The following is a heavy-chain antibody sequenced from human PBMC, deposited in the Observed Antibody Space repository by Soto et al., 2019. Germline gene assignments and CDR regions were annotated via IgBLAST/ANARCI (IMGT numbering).Heavy chain of an antibody. CDR3: ARAPGESGSYYGFFDY. Sequence: EVRLVESGGGLVQPGGSLRLSCEASGFTFSSNNLNWVRQAPGKGLEWVSYISFSSSNIYYADSVKGRFTISRDNAKNSLYLQTNSLRDEDTAVYYCARAPGESGSYYGFFDYWGHGTLVTVSS. D-gene: IGHD1-26*01. CDR1: GFTFSSNN. CDR2: ISFSSSNI. V-gene: IGHV3-48*02. J-gene: IGHJ4*01.